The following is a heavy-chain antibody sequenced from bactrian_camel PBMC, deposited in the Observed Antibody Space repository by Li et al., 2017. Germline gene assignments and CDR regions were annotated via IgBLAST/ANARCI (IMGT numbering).Heavy chain of an antibody. CDR1: GYFDDDHC. V-gene: IGHV3S53*01. CDR3: AADFEVRYCSGGDWTFDY. Sequence: HVQLVESGGGSVQAGTSLTLTCSGYFDDDHCMGWFRQAPGKEREGVAAIDTAGAPTYTYSVQGRFTISKDNVKNTLYLQMNSLKPEDTAMYYCAADFEVRYCSGGDWTFDYWGQGTQVTVS. D-gene: IGHD2*01. CDR2: IDTAGAP. J-gene: IGHJ4*01.